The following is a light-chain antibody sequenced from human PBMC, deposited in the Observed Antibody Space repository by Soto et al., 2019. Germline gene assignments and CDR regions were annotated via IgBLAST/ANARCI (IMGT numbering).Light chain of an antibody. CDR1: SSDVGNYNY. J-gene: IGLJ2*01. Sequence: QSALTQPASASGSPGQSITISCTRTSSDVGNYNYVSWYQQHQGKAPKLMIYQVSKRPSGVSNRFSGSKSGNTASLTISGLQAEDEADYYCSSYTTSTTVVFGGGTKLTVL. CDR3: SSYTTSTTVV. CDR2: QVS. V-gene: IGLV2-14*01.